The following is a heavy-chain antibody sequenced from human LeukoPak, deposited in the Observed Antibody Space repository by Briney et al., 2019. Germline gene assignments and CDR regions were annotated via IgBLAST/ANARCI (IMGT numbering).Heavy chain of an antibody. CDR2: IKSKTDGGTA. D-gene: IGHD4-23*01. J-gene: IGHJ4*02. CDR1: GFTFSNAW. V-gene: IGHV3-15*01. CDR3: NTWTSAGNSLFDN. Sequence: GGSLRLSCAASGFTFSNAWMTWVRRAPGKGLEWVGRIKSKTDGGTADYAAPVKGRFTISRDDSKTTLYLQMDSLKTEDTAVYYCNTWTSAGNSLFDNWGQGTLVTVSS.